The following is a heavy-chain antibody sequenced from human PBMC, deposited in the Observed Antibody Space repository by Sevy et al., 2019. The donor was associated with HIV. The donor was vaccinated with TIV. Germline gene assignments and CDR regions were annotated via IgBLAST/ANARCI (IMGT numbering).Heavy chain of an antibody. D-gene: IGHD3-3*01. V-gene: IGHV3-30-3*01. CDR3: ARDRRGRGSGYDVDWFDP. Sequence: GGSLRLSCAASGFTFSSYAMHWVRQAPGKGLEWVAVISYDGSNKYYADSVKGRFTISRDNSKNTLSLQMNSLRAEDTAVYYCARDRRGRGSGYDVDWFDPWGQGTLVTVSS. J-gene: IGHJ5*02. CDR1: GFTFSSYA. CDR2: ISYDGSNK.